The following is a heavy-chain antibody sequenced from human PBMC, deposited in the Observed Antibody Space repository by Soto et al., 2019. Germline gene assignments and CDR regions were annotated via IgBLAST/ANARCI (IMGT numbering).Heavy chain of an antibody. Sequence: SETLSLTCTVSGGSISSSSYHWGWIRQPPGKGLEWIGSIYYSGSTYYSPSLKSRVTVSVDTSKNHFSLKLSSVTAADTSVYYCTRASHGRIIDYWGQGTLVTVSS. J-gene: IGHJ4*02. V-gene: IGHV4-39*02. CDR3: TRASHGRIIDY. CDR1: GGSISSSSYH. CDR2: IYYSGST.